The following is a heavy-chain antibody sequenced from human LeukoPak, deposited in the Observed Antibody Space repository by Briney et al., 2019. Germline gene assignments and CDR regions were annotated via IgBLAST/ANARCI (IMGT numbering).Heavy chain of an antibody. J-gene: IGHJ4*02. V-gene: IGHV3-33*01. CDR1: GFTFSSYG. CDR2: IWYDGSNT. Sequence: GGSLRLSCAASGFTFSSYGMHWVRQAPGKGLEWVADIWYDGSNTDDADSVKGRFTISRDNSKNTLYLQMNSLRAEDTAVYYCARDSTTTVTTFVDWGQGTLVTVSS. D-gene: IGHD4-17*01. CDR3: ARDSTTTVTTFVD.